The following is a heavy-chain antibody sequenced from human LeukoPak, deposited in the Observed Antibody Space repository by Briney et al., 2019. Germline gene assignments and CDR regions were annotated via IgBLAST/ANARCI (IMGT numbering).Heavy chain of an antibody. CDR1: GGSISSSSYY. J-gene: IGHJ4*02. V-gene: IGHV4-39*01. Sequence: PSETLSLTCTVSGGSISSSSYYWGWIRQPPGKGLEWIGSIYYSGSTYYNPSLKSRVTISVDTSKNQFSLKLSSVTAADTAVYYCARHSGIAAAGTPTEFDYWGQGTLVTVSS. CDR3: ARHSGIAAAGTPTEFDY. CDR2: IYYSGST. D-gene: IGHD6-13*01.